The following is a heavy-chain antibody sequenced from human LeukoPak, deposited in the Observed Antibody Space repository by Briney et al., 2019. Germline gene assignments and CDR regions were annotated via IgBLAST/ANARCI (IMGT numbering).Heavy chain of an antibody. D-gene: IGHD3-22*01. Sequence: GASVKVSCKASGYTFTSYAMHWVRQAPGQRLEWMGWINAGNGNTKYSQKFQGRVTITRDTSASTAYMELSSLRSEDTAVYYCATYKNYYDSSTPDTYFDYWGQGTLVTVSS. V-gene: IGHV1-3*01. J-gene: IGHJ4*02. CDR3: ATYKNYYDSSTPDTYFDY. CDR1: GYTFTSYA. CDR2: INAGNGNT.